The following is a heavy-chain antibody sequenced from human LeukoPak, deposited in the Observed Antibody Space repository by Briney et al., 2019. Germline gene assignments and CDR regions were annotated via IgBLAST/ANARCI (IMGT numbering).Heavy chain of an antibody. CDR3: ARDHPVLTLALGFDY. D-gene: IGHD3-10*01. CDR2: INPSGGST. Sequence: ASVKVSCKTSGYTFTNYYMHWVRQAPGQGREWMGIINPSGGSTSYAQKFQGRVTMTRDTSTSTVYMELSSLRSEDTAVYYCARDHPVLTLALGFDYWGQGTLVTVSS. CDR1: GYTFTNYY. J-gene: IGHJ4*02. V-gene: IGHV1-46*01.